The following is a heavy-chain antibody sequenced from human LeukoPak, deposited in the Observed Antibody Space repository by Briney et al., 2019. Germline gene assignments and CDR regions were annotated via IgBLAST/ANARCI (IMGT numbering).Heavy chain of an antibody. D-gene: IGHD3-10*01. CDR1: GYSISSGYD. CDR3: ARHGTMVRGSFDY. Sequence: SETLSLTCTVSGYSISSGYDWGWIRQPPGKGLEWIGSIYYRRTTYYNPSLKSRVTISVDTSKNQFSLRLSSMAAADTAVYYCARHGTMVRGSFDYWGQGTLVTVSS. CDR2: IYYRRTT. V-gene: IGHV4-38-2*02. J-gene: IGHJ4*02.